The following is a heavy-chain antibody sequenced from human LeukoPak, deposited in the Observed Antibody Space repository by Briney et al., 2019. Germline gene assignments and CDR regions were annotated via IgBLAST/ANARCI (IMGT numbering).Heavy chain of an antibody. V-gene: IGHV3-23*01. CDR1: GFTFSSHA. Sequence: TGGSLRLSCAASGFTFSSHAMYWVRQAPGKGLEWVSAISGSGSTTYYADSVKGRFTISRDKSKNTLYLQMNSLRAEDTAIYYCAKGRHYYGSGSYLDSWGQGTLVTVSS. D-gene: IGHD3-10*01. CDR3: AKGRHYYGSGSYLDS. CDR2: ISGSGSTT. J-gene: IGHJ4*02.